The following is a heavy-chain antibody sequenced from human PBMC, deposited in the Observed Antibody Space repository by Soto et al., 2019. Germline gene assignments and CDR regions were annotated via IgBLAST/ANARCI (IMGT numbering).Heavy chain of an antibody. V-gene: IGHV4-61*01. CDR1: GGSVNNGNYY. CDR2: IYYSGST. J-gene: IGHJ5*02. CDR3: ARDPGVGLSARWFDP. Sequence: QVLLQESGPGLVKPSETLTLTCTVSGGSVNNGNYYWSWIRQPPGKGLEWIGHIYYSGSTNYNPSLKSRVIISIDTSKKQFSLKLSSVTAADTAVYFCARDPGVGLSARWFDPWGQGALVTVSS. D-gene: IGHD2-8*01.